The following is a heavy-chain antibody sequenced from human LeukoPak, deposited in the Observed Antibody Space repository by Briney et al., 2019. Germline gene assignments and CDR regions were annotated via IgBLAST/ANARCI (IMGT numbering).Heavy chain of an antibody. J-gene: IGHJ4*02. CDR2: LSFDGNHQ. CDR1: GFTFDDYA. Sequence: GGSLRLSCAASGFTFDDYAMHWVRQAPGRGLEWVALLSFDGNHQFYADSVKGRFTLSRDNFKNMVFLEMTSLRVEDTAVYYCARDWFDSGWYLDHWGQGALVTVSS. CDR3: ARDWFDSGWYLDH. V-gene: IGHV3-30*04. D-gene: IGHD6-19*01.